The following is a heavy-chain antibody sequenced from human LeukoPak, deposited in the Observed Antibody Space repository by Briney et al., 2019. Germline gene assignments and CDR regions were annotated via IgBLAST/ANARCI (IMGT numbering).Heavy chain of an antibody. CDR1: GFTFSSYS. CDR3: ARGGYSSGWYVDY. CDR2: ISSSSSYI. D-gene: IGHD6-19*01. J-gene: IGHJ4*02. V-gene: IGHV3-21*01. Sequence: GGSLRLSCAASGFTFSSYSMNWVRQAPGKGLEWVSSISSSSSYIYYADSVKGRFTISRDNAKNSLYLQMNSLRAEDTVVYYCARGGYSSGWYVDYWGQGTLVTVSS.